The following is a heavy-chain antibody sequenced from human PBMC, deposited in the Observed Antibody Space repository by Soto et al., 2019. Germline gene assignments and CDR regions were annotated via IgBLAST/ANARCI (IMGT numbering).Heavy chain of an antibody. CDR2: INHSGST. V-gene: IGHV4-34*01. CDR3: ARSPIGLQSKGYFDY. D-gene: IGHD4-4*01. CDR1: GGSFSGYY. Sequence: PSETLSLTCAVYGGSFSGYYWSWIRQPPGKGLEWIGEINHSGSTNYNPSLKSRVTISVDTSKNQFSLKLSSVTAADTAVYYCARSPIGLQSKGYFDYWGQGTLVTVSS. J-gene: IGHJ4*02.